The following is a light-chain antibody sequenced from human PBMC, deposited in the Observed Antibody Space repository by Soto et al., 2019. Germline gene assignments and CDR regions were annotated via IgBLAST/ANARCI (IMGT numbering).Light chain of an antibody. J-gene: IGLJ3*02. CDR2: KTD. CDR3: ASWDDSLNIWV. Sequence: QSVQTQPPSASGNPGQRVTISCSGSSANLARNSVNWYQQFPGTAPKLLIHKTDQRPSGVPDRFSGSKSGTSASLAITGLQSEDEGDYYCASWDDSLNIWVFGGGTKVTVL. V-gene: IGLV1-44*01. CDR1: SANLARNS.